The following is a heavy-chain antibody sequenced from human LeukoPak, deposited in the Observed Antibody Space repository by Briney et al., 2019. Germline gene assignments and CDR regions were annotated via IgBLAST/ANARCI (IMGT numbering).Heavy chain of an antibody. CDR1: GGSISSSSHY. CDR3: AKDVESGRSADY. V-gene: IGHV3-23*01. CDR2: ISGSGGGT. J-gene: IGHJ4*02. Sequence: ETLSLTCTVSGGSISSSSHYWGWIRQPPGKGLEWVSTISGSGGGTYYADSVKGRFTLSRDNSMNTLYLQMNSLRAEDTAVYYCAKDVESGRSADYWGQGTLVTVSS. D-gene: IGHD3-10*01.